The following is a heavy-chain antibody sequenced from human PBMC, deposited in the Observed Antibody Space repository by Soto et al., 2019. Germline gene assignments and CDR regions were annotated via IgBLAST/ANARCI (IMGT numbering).Heavy chain of an antibody. CDR3: ARSSHYNHVALDM. CDR1: GGSFSDFY. Sequence: QVQLQQWGAGLLKPSETLSLTCAVYGGSFSDFYWSWIRQPPGKGLEWIGEVNHSGRTNYNPSLKSRAFISIDTSKNQFSLKLSSVTAADTAVYYCARSSHYNHVALDMWGQGTMVTVSS. CDR2: VNHSGRT. V-gene: IGHV4-34*02. D-gene: IGHD1-1*01. J-gene: IGHJ3*02.